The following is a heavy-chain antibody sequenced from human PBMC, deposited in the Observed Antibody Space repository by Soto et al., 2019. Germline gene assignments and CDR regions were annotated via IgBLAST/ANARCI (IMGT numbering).Heavy chain of an antibody. V-gene: IGHV3-33*01. CDR1: GFTFSTYG. Sequence: QIQLVESGGGVVQPGRSLRLSCTASGFTFSTYGMHWVRQAPGKGLEWVAIVWFDGTKTYYADSVKGRFTISRDNSKNTLYLQMNSLRAEDTAVYYCAREYCSNGCYFFGYWGQGTLVTVSS. CDR2: VWFDGTKT. CDR3: AREYCSNGCYFFGY. D-gene: IGHD2-8*01. J-gene: IGHJ4*02.